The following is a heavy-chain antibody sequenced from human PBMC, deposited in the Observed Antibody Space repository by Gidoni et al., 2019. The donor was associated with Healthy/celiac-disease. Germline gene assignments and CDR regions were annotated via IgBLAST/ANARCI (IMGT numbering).Heavy chain of an antibody. Sequence: QVQLVQSGAEVKKPGSSVKVSCKASGGTSRSYAISWVRQAPGQGLGWMGGIIPIFSTANYAQKFQGRVTITADKSTSTAYMELSSLRSEDTAVYYCARDFDYYGSGSSPNWFDPWGQGTLVTVSS. CDR3: ARDFDYYGSGSSPNWFDP. CDR1: GGTSRSYA. J-gene: IGHJ5*02. V-gene: IGHV1-69*06. CDR2: IIPIFSTA. D-gene: IGHD3-10*01.